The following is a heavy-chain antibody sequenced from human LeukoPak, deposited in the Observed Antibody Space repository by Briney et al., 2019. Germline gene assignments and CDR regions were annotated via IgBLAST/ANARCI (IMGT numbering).Heavy chain of an antibody. Sequence: GGSLRLSCAASGFTFSNYWMHWVRQAPGKGLVWVSRINSDGSSTTYADSVKGRFTISRDNAKNTLYLQMNSLRAEDTAVYYCARDGSAYNFDYWGQGVLVTVSS. J-gene: IGHJ4*02. CDR3: ARDGSAYNFDY. CDR1: GFTFSNYW. CDR2: INSDGSST. D-gene: IGHD5-24*01. V-gene: IGHV3-74*01.